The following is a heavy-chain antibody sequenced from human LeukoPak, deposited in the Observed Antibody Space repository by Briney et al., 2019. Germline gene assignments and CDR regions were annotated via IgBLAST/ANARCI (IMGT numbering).Heavy chain of an antibody. CDR2: IRKDGSLQ. CDR1: GFTFSSFW. D-gene: IGHD3-9*01. J-gene: IGHJ4*02. V-gene: IGHV3-7*03. Sequence: GGSLRLSCAASGFTFSSFWMSWVRQAPGKGLEWVANIRKDGSLQYYVDSVEGRFTISRDNAKNSLYLQMNTLRADDTAVCYCTRVSGGYDMSDYWGQGTLVTVSS. CDR3: TRVSGGYDMSDY.